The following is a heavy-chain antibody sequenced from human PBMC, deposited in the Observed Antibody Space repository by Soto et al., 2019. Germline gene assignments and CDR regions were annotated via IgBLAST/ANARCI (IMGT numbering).Heavy chain of an antibody. Sequence: SETLSLTCAVYGGSFSGYYWSWIRQPPGKGLEWIGEVNHSGSTNYNPSLKSRVTISVDTSKNQFSLKLSSVTAADTAVYYCARLRYCSGGSCYVPYYGMDVWGQGTTVTVSS. D-gene: IGHD2-15*01. CDR3: ARLRYCSGGSCYVPYYGMDV. CDR1: GGSFSGYY. CDR2: VNHSGST. V-gene: IGHV4-34*01. J-gene: IGHJ6*02.